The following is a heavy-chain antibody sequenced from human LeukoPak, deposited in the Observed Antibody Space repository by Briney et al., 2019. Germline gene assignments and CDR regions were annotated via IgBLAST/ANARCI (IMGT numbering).Heavy chain of an antibody. CDR1: GYTFTSYG. Sequence: GASVTVSCKASGYTFTSYGISWVRQAPGQGLEWMGWISAYNGNTNYAQKLQGRVTMTTDTSTSTAYMELRSLRSDDTAVYYCARRPRITMVRGNYYYYMDVWGKGTTVTVSS. CDR2: ISAYNGNT. CDR3: ARRPRITMVRGNYYYYMDV. V-gene: IGHV1-18*01. J-gene: IGHJ6*03. D-gene: IGHD3-10*01.